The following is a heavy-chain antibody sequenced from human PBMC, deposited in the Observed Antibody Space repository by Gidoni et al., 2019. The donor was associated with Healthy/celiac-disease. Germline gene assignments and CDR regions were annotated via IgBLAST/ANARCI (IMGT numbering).Heavy chain of an antibody. CDR2: INHSGST. J-gene: IGHJ4*02. Sequence: QVQLQQWGAGLLKPSETLSLTCAVYGGSFSGYYWSWIRQPPGKGLEWIGEINHSGSTNYNPSLKSRVTISVDTSKNQFSLKLSSVTAADTAVYYCARGLSMVRGVIGYWGQGTLVTVSS. V-gene: IGHV4-34*01. CDR1: GGSFSGYY. D-gene: IGHD3-10*01. CDR3: ARGLSMVRGVIGY.